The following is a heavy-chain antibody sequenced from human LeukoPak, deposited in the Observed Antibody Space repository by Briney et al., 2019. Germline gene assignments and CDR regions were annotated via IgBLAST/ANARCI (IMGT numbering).Heavy chain of an antibody. J-gene: IGHJ2*01. D-gene: IGHD1-26*01. CDR3: VTAPVGTTVWYFDL. V-gene: IGHV3-20*04. CDR2: INWDGLST. Sequence: PGGSLRLSCAASGITFDDYGMSWVRQAPGKGLEWVSGINWDGLSTGYADSVKGRFTISRDNAKNSLYLQMNSLRAEDTALYYCVTAPVGTTVWYFDLWGRGTLVTVSS. CDR1: GITFDDYG.